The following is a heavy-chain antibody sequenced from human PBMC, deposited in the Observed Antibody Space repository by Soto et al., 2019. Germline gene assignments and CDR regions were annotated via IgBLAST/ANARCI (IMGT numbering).Heavy chain of an antibody. D-gene: IGHD3-10*01. CDR3: AKETQANLATGGFDY. J-gene: IGHJ4*02. V-gene: IGHV3-9*01. CDR1: GFTFDDSA. Sequence: EVKLVESGGGSVEPGRSLRLSCAASGFTFDDSAMHWVRQAPGKGLEWVSGISWNSDSVAYTDSAKGRFTLSRDNAKNSVYLQMNSLRPEDTAFYYCAKETQANLATGGFDYWGQGVLVTVSS. CDR2: ISWNSDSV.